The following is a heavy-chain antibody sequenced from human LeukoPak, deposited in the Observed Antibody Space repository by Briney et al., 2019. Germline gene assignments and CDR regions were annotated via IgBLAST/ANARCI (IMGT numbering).Heavy chain of an antibody. V-gene: IGHV4-61*02. Sequence: SDTLSLTCTVSGDSITSAEYFWNWVPQPAGGGVEWIGRVCTSDKTFYNPSLNSRVTISLDTSKKQFSLKLSTVTAADTAVYYWARDRLIWFGEFNYWGQGTLVTVSS. D-gene: IGHD3-10*01. CDR2: VCTSDKT. CDR3: ARDRLIWFGEFNY. J-gene: IGHJ4*02. CDR1: GDSITSAEYF.